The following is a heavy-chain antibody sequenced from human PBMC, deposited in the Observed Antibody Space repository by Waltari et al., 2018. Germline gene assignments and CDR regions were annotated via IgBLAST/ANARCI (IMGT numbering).Heavy chain of an antibody. V-gene: IGHV3-21*01. D-gene: IGHD5-12*01. Sequence: EVQLVESGGGLVKPGGSLRLSCAASGFTFSSYSMNWVRQAPGKGLEWGSAISSSTSYIYYADSVKGRFTISRDNAKNSLYLQMNSLRAEDTAVYYCAKDRGGYDTFTYWGQGTLVTVSS. CDR1: GFTFSSYS. J-gene: IGHJ4*02. CDR2: ISSSTSYI. CDR3: AKDRGGYDTFTY.